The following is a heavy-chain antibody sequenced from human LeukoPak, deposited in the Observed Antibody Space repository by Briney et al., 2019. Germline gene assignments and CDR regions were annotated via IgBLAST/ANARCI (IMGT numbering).Heavy chain of an antibody. CDR3: ARGKKYSSFRATSNWFDP. J-gene: IGHJ5*02. D-gene: IGHD6-6*01. Sequence: SETLSLTCTVSGGSISSSSYYWGWIRQPPGKGLEWIGSIYYSGSTYYNPSLKSRVTISVDTSKNQFSLKLSSVTAADTAVYYCARGKKYSSFRATSNWFDPWGQGTLVTVSS. V-gene: IGHV4-39*07. CDR1: GGSISSSSYY. CDR2: IYYSGST.